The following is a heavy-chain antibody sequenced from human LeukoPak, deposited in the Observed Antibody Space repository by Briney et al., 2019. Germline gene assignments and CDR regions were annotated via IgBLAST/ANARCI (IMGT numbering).Heavy chain of an antibody. CDR2: INPNSGGT. D-gene: IGHD2-15*01. Sequence: ASVKVSCKASGYTFTGYYMHWVRQAPGQGLEWMGWINPNSGGTNYAQKFQGRVTMTKDTSISTAYMELSRLRSDDTAVYYCARGGAYCSGGSCSYYYYYYYMDVWGKGTTVTVSS. CDR1: GYTFTGYY. J-gene: IGHJ6*03. CDR3: ARGGAYCSGGSCSYYYYYYYMDV. V-gene: IGHV1-2*02.